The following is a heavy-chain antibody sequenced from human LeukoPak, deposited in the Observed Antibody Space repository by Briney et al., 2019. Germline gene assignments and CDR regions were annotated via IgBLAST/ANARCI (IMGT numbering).Heavy chain of an antibody. V-gene: IGHV3-30*02. CDR1: GFTFSSYG. CDR3: AKDVGYCSGGSCSEIFDY. J-gene: IGHJ4*02. D-gene: IGHD2-15*01. Sequence: GGSLRLSCAASGFTFSSYGMHWVRQAPGKGLEWVAFIRYDGSNKYYADSVKGRFTISRDNSKNTLYLQMNSLRAEDSAVYYCAKDVGYCSGGSCSEIFDYWGQGTLVTVSS. CDR2: IRYDGSNK.